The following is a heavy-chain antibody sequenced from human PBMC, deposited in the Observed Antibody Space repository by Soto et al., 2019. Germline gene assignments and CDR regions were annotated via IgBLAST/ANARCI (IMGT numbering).Heavy chain of an antibody. J-gene: IGHJ4*02. CDR3: ARCPSQPEDYSDY. CDR1: GGSISSSSYY. Sequence: SETLSLTCTVSGGSISSSSYYWGWIRQPPGKGLEWIGSIYYSGSTYYNPSLKSRVTISVDTSKNQFSLKLSSVTAADTAVYYCARCPSQPEDYSDYWGQGTLVTVSS. CDR2: IYYSGST. V-gene: IGHV4-39*01.